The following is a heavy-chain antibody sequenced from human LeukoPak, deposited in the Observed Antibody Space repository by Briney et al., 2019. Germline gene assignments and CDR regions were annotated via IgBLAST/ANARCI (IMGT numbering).Heavy chain of an antibody. J-gene: IGHJ4*02. V-gene: IGHV1-46*01. CDR2: INPSGGST. D-gene: IGHD6-19*01. CDR3: ARDGGLGSSGWVPEY. Sequence: ASAKVSCKASGYTFTSYGISWVRQAPGQGLEWMGIINPSGGSTSYAQKFQGRVTMTRDTSTSTVYMELSSLRSEDTAVYYCARDGGLGSSGWVPEYWGQGTLVTVSS. CDR1: GYTFTSYG.